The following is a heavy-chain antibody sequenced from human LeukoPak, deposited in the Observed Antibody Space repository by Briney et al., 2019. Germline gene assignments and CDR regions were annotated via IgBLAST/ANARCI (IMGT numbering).Heavy chain of an antibody. V-gene: IGHV1-2*02. CDR3: ARAVRVTTDFDC. CDR2: INPNGGGT. CDR1: GYTFTGYN. D-gene: IGHD2-21*02. Sequence: ASVKVSCKASGYTFTGYNIHWMQQAPGQGLEWMGWINPNGGGTNYAQNFQGRVTMTRDTSITTVYMEVSGLTSDDTAVYYCARAVRVTTDFDCWGQGTLVTVSS. J-gene: IGHJ4*02.